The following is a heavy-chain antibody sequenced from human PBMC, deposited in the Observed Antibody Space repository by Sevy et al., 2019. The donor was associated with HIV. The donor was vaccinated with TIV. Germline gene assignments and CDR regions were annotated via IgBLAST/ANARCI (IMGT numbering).Heavy chain of an antibody. Sequence: GGFLRLSCAASGFTFSSHWMTWVRQAPGKGLEWVANIKQDGSDKYYVDSVKGRFTISRDNGKNSLYLQMNSLRVEDTAVYYCARGGAAISWGLGTLVTVSS. J-gene: IGHJ5*02. CDR2: IKQDGSDK. V-gene: IGHV3-7*04. CDR1: GFTFSSHW. D-gene: IGHD3-3*01. CDR3: ARGGAAIS.